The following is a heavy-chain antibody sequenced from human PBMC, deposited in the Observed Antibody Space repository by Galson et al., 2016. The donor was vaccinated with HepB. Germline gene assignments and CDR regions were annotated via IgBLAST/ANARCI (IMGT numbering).Heavy chain of an antibody. V-gene: IGHV4-39*01. CDR1: GGSISRSSYY. J-gene: IGHJ6*02. Sequence: TLSLTCTVSGGSISRSSYYWGWIRQPPGKRLEWIGSIYYTGSTYYNPSLKSRVTISVDTSKNQFSLKLNSVTASDTAVYYCACRPTGQYYYYYYGMDVWGQGTPVTVSS. CDR2: IYYTGST. CDR3: ACRPTGQYYYYYYGMDV. D-gene: IGHD5-24*01.